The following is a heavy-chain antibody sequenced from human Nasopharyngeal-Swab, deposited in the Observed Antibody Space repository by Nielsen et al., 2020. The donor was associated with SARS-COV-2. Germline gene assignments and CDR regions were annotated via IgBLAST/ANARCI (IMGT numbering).Heavy chain of an antibody. Sequence: GESLKISCAASGFTLSNYAMNWVRLAPGKGLEWVSAISGGDDTTYYADSVKGRFTLSRDNSQSTLYLQMNSLRAEDTAVYYCAKVIRAYDWKAAITYYYYYGMDVWGQGTTVTVSS. CDR3: AKVIRAYDWKAAITYYYYYGMDV. CDR1: GFTLSNYA. D-gene: IGHD1-20*01. CDR2: ISGGDDTT. J-gene: IGHJ6*02. V-gene: IGHV3-23*01.